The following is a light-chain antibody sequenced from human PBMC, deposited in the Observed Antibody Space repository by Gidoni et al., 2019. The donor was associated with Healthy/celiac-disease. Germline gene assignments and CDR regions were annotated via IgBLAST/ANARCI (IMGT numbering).Light chain of an antibody. Sequence: DTVLTQSPSTLSLAPRERATLSGRASQSVSSYLAWYQQNPGQAPRLLIYDASNRATGIPARFSGSGSGTDFTLTISSLEPEDFVVYCCQQRSKLLTFGEGTKLEIK. V-gene: IGKV3-11*01. J-gene: IGKJ4*01. CDR2: DAS. CDR1: QSVSSY. CDR3: QQRSKLLT.